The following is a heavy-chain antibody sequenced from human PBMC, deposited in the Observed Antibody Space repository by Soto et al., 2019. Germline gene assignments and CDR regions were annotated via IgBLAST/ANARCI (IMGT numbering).Heavy chain of an antibody. D-gene: IGHD5-12*01. CDR1: GGTFSSYA. CDR2: IIPIFGTA. V-gene: IGHV1-69*12. Sequence: QVQLVQSGAEVKKPGSSVKVSCKASGGTFSSYAISWVRQAPGQGLEWMGGIIPIFGTANYAQKFQGRVTITADESTSTAYMELSSLRSEDTAVYYCAREGRRDGYHMRDAFDIWGQGTMVTVSS. J-gene: IGHJ3*02. CDR3: AREGRRDGYHMRDAFDI.